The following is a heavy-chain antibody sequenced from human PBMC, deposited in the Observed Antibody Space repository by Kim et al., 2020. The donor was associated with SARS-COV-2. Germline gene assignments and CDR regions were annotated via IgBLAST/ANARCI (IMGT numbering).Heavy chain of an antibody. CDR2: ISSSSSTI. CDR3: ARWPISIIVGATNNFDY. D-gene: IGHD1-26*01. CDR1: GFTFSSYS. V-gene: IGHV3-48*02. J-gene: IGHJ4*02. Sequence: GGSLRLSCAASGFTFSSYSMNWVRQAPGKGLEWVSYISSSSSTIYYADSVKGRFTISRDNAKNSLYLQMNSLRDEDTAVYYCARWPISIIVGATNNFDYWGQGTLVTVSS.